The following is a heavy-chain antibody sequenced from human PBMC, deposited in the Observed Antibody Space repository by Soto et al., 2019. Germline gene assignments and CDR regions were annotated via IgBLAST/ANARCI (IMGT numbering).Heavy chain of an antibody. J-gene: IGHJ6*02. CDR1: GASISNAY. CDR3: ARDNIVSKGYGMDV. V-gene: IGHV4-4*07. Sequence: SETLSLTCTVSGASISNAYCSWIRQATGKRLEWIGRIHSSGTFNYNPSLKSRVSISRDTSKNQLSLKLSSVTAADTAVYYCARDNIVSKGYGMDVWGQGTTVTVSS. CDR2: IHSSGTF. D-gene: IGHD5-12*01.